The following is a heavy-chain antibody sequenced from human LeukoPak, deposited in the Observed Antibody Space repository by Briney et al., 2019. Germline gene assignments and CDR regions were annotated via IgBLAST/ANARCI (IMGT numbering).Heavy chain of an antibody. CDR2: ISWNSGSI. V-gene: IGHV3-9*03. D-gene: IGHD3-3*01. Sequence: PGRSLRLSCAASGFTFDDYAMHWVRQAPGKGLEWVSGISWNSGSIGYADSVKGRFTIPRDNAKNSLYLQMNSLRAEDMALYYCAKEVRYWDFWSGFDYWGQGTLVTVSS. J-gene: IGHJ4*02. CDR1: GFTFDDYA. CDR3: AKEVRYWDFWSGFDY.